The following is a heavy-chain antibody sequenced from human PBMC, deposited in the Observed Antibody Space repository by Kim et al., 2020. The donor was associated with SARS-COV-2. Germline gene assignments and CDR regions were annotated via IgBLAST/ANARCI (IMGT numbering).Heavy chain of an antibody. Sequence: SETLSLTCTVSGGSISSYYWSWIRQPPGKGLEWVGYIYYSGSTNYNPSLKSRVTISVDTSKNQSSLKLSSVTAADTAVYYCARQACSSTSCWYFQHWGQG. V-gene: IGHV4-59*08. CDR2: IYYSGST. CDR3: ARQACSSTSCWYFQH. D-gene: IGHD2-2*01. CDR1: GGSISSYY. J-gene: IGHJ1*01.